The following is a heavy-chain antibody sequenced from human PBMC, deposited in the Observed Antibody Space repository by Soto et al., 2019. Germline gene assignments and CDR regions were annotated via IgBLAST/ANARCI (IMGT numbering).Heavy chain of an antibody. D-gene: IGHD3-9*01. J-gene: IGHJ4*02. CDR1: EFSFITYW. CDR3: VSAISGSFAL. V-gene: IGHV3-7*02. CDR2: IKEDGSEK. Sequence: EVQLVASGGGLVQSGGSLRLSCEASEFSFITYWLNWVRQAPGKGREWLASIKEDGSEKQYVDSVKGRFTISTDSAKNPFYLQTHSLSEEDTAVYSGVSAISGSFALWGQGTLAIVSS.